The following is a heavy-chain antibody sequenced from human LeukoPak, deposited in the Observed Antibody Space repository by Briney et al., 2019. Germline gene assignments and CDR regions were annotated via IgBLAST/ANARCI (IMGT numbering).Heavy chain of an antibody. CDR1: GFTFSSYW. CDR2: INSDGSST. D-gene: IGHD5-12*01. Sequence: GGSLRLSCAASGFTFSSYWMHWVRQAPGKGLVWVSRINSDGSSTSYADSVKGRFTISRDNAKNTLYLQMNSLRAEDTAVYYCAREGYSGYLLDYWGQGTLVTVSP. CDR3: AREGYSGYLLDY. J-gene: IGHJ4*02. V-gene: IGHV3-74*01.